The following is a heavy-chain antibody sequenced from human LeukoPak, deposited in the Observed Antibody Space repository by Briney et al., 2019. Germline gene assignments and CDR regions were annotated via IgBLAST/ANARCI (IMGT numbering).Heavy chain of an antibody. Sequence: GGSLRLSCAASGFTFSSYGMHWVRQAPGKGLEWVAFIRYDGSNKYYADSVKGRFTISIDNHKNTLYLDMNSQRAADTAVYYCASGYYYDSSGYCGGGNFDYWGQGTLVTVSS. V-gene: IGHV3-30*02. CDR1: GFTFSSYG. CDR2: IRYDGSNK. D-gene: IGHD3-22*01. CDR3: ASGYYYDSSGYCGGGNFDY. J-gene: IGHJ4*02.